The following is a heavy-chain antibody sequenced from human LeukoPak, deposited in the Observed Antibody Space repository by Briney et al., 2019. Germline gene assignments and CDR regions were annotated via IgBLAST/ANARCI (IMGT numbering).Heavy chain of an antibody. CDR1: GYTFTGHY. J-gene: IGHJ4*02. V-gene: IGHV1-2*02. CDR3: ARYADLVTIFDY. D-gene: IGHD2-21*02. Sequence: ASVNVSCKASGYTFTGHYMHWVRQAPGQGLEWMGWINPNSGGTNYAQKFQGRVTMTRDTSISTAYMELSRLRSDDTAVYYCARYADLVTIFDYWGQGTLVTVSS. CDR2: INPNSGGT.